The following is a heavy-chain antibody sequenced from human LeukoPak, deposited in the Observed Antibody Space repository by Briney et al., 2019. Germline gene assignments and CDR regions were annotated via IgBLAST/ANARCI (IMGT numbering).Heavy chain of an antibody. V-gene: IGHV4-31*03. Sequence: SQTLSLTCTVSGGSIGSGTHYYNWIRQHPGKGLEWIGYIYHTGITSYNPSLKGRVTMSVDTSLNQLFLKLSSSTAADTAVYYCAASSGVTLGRFWGQGTLVTVSS. CDR2: IYHTGIT. J-gene: IGHJ4*02. CDR1: GGSIGSGTHY. CDR3: AASSGVTLGRF. D-gene: IGHD3-16*01.